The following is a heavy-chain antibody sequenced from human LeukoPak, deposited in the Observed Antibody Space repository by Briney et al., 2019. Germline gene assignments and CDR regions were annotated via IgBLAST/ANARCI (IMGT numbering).Heavy chain of an antibody. J-gene: IGHJ4*02. Sequence: ASVKVSCKASGYTFTGYYMHWVRQAPGQGLEWMGWINPNSGGTNYAQKFQGRVTMTRDTSISTVYMELSRLRSDDTAVYYCARASDLYDYVWGSYRYYFDYWGQGTLVTVSS. CDR2: INPNSGGT. CDR3: ARASDLYDYVWGSYRYYFDY. V-gene: IGHV1-2*02. D-gene: IGHD3-16*02. CDR1: GYTFTGYY.